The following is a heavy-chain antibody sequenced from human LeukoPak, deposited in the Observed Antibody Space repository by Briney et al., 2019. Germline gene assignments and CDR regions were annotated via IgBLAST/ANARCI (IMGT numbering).Heavy chain of an antibody. D-gene: IGHD4-11*01. V-gene: IGHV1-18*01. J-gene: IGHJ4*02. CDR1: GYTFSNYG. Sequence: ASVEVSCKASGYTFSNYGISWVRQAPGQGLEWMGWISPYSGNTNYAEKLQGRVTMTTDTSTNTAYMELRSLKSDDTAVYYCARDRTTVTSHPDYWGQGTLVTVSS. CDR2: ISPYSGNT. CDR3: ARDRTTVTSHPDY.